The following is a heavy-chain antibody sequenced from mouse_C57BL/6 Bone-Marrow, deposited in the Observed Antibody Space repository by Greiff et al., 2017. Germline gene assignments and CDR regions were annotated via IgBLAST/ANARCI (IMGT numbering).Heavy chain of an antibody. CDR2: INPSTGGT. J-gene: IGHJ1*03. CDR1: GYSFTGYY. V-gene: IGHV1-42*01. D-gene: IGHD1-1*01. CDR3: ARTYYYYGSSHRYFHA. Sequence: EVQLQQSGPELVKPGASVKISCKASGYSFTGYYMNWVKQSPEKSLEWIGEINPSTGGTTYNQKFTAKATLPVAYSSSTAYRQLKRLTSEDSAVYYCARTYYYYGSSHRYFHAWGTGTTHTVSS.